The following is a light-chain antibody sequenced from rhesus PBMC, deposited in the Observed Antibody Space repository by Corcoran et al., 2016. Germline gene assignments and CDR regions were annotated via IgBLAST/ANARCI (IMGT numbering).Light chain of an antibody. J-gene: IGKJ1*01. CDR1: QSVSSS. Sequence: ELVLTQSPATLSLSPGERATLSCRASQSVSSSLAWYQQKPGAVPRPLIYGASSRAPGIPARFSGGGSGTDLTLTINSLQPEDFAVFYCQQYSNWPWAFGQGTKVEIK. V-gene: IGKV3-42*03. CDR3: QQYSNWPWA. CDR2: GAS.